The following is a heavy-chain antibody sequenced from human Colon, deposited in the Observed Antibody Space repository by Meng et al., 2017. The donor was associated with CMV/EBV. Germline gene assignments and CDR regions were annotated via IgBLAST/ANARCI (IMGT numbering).Heavy chain of an antibody. D-gene: IGHD3-16*01. CDR1: DW. V-gene: IGHV3-15*07. CDR2: IISNDGDGTT. J-gene: IGHJ4*02. CDR3: TTGFWGTGTCYDHDGN. Sequence: DWMNRVCQTPEKGVEWVGRIISNDGDGTTDYATPETGIFIITKDYSTNTLYLQMSSRNTEDTAVYCCTTGFWGTGTCYDHDGNWGQGTLVTVSS.